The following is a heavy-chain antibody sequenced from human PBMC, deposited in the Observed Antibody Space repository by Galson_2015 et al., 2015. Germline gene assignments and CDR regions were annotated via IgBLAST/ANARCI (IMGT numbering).Heavy chain of an antibody. CDR2: IRSKAYGGTT. CDR1: GFTFGDYT. V-gene: IGHV3-49*04. D-gene: IGHD1-26*01. J-gene: IGHJ3*02. CDR3: TRYGESYPHDAFDI. Sequence: SLRLSCAASGFTFGDYTMNWVRQAPGKGLEWVGFIRSKAYGGTTEYAASVKGRFTISRDDSKSIAYLQMNSLKTEDTAVYYCTRYGESYPHDAFDIWGQGTMVTVSS.